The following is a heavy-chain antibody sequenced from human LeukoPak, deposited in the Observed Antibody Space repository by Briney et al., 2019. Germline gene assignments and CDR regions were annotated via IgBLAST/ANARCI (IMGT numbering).Heavy chain of an antibody. CDR3: VKFISSYFDS. CDR2: VTGGGGST. V-gene: IGHV3-23*01. Sequence: GGSLRLSCAASGFTFNNYAMSWVRQAPGKGLDWVSAVTGGGGSTYYAGSVKGRFTISRDNSKNTLYLQVNSLRAEDTAVYYCVKFISSYFDSWGQGTLVTVSS. J-gene: IGHJ4*02. CDR1: GFTFNNYA. D-gene: IGHD6-13*01.